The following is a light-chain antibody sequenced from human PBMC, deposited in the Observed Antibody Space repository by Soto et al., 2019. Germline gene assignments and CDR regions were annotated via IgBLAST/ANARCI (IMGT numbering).Light chain of an antibody. CDR2: GTS. CDR3: QQYGSSRTWT. Sequence: EIVLTQSPGTLSLSPGERATLSCRASQDVNSNYLAWYQQKPGQAPRLLIYGTSTRATDIPDRFSGSGSGTDFTLTISGLEPEDFAVYYCQQYGSSRTWTFGQGTKVDIK. CDR1: QDVNSNY. V-gene: IGKV3-20*01. J-gene: IGKJ1*01.